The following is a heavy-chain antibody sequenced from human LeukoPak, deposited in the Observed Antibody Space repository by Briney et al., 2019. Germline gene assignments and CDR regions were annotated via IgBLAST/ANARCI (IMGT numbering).Heavy chain of an antibody. CDR2: IYYSGST. D-gene: IGHD6-13*01. Sequence: SETLSLTCAVYGGSISSYYWSWIRQPPGKGLEWIGYIYYSGSTNYNPSLKSRVTISVETSKNEFSLKLRSVTAADTAVYYCARVTGYRIEDYFDYWGQGTLVTVSS. CDR3: ARVTGYRIEDYFDY. V-gene: IGHV4-59*01. CDR1: GGSISSYY. J-gene: IGHJ4*02.